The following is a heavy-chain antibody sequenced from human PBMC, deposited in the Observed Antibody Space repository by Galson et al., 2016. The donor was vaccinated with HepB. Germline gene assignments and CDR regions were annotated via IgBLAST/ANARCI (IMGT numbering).Heavy chain of an antibody. D-gene: IGHD2/OR15-2a*01. CDR3: ARYVQYRFDS. J-gene: IGHJ4*02. Sequence: SCKASGSTFTTSGISWVRQAPGQGLEWMGWISTYSGNTKYAQKFQGGLTLTTDSYTTTAYMELRSLRFDDTALYYCARYVQYRFDSWGQGTLVTVSS. V-gene: IGHV1-18*01. CDR2: ISTYSGNT. CDR1: GSTFTTSG.